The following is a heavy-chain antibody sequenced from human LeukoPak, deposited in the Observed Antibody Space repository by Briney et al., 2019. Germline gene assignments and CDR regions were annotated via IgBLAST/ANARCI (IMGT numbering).Heavy chain of an antibody. V-gene: IGHV4-39*01. CDR3: ARSGYYDILSGYLYFFDY. J-gene: IGHJ4*02. CDR1: GGSISDTTYF. CDR2: IYSSGST. Sequence: SETLSLTCSVSGGSISDTTYFWGWIRPPPGKGLEWIGSIYSSGSTYYNPSLKSRVTVSIDTSRNRFSLKLTSVAAAETAVYYCARSGYYDILSGYLYFFDYWGQGTLVTVSS. D-gene: IGHD3-9*01.